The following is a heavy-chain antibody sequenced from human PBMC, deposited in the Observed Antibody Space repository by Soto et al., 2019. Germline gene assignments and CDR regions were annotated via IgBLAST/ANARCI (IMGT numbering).Heavy chain of an antibody. Sequence: EPLADTFPFSCGSISSYYWSCIVQPTGKGLEWFGRIYTSGSTNYNPSLKSRVTMSVDTSKNQFSLKLSSVTAADTAAYYCARDLGTNCSGGSYYSGGYYYYGMDVWGQGNTVT. J-gene: IGHJ6*02. CDR2: IYTSGST. D-gene: IGHD2-15*01. CDR3: ARDLGTNCSGGSYYSGGYYYYGMDV. V-gene: IGHV4-4*07. CDR1: CGSISSYY.